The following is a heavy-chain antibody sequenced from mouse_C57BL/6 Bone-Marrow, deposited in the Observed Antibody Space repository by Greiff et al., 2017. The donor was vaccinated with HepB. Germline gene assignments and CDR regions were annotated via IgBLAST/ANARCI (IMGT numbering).Heavy chain of an antibody. D-gene: IGHD2-12*01. CDR1: GYTFTDYE. Sequence: QVQLQQSGAELVRPGASVTLSCKASGYTFTDYEMHWVKQTPVHVLEWIGAIDPETGGTAYNQKFKGKAILTADKSSSTAYIELRSLTSEDSAVYYCRNSFYAMDYWGQGTSVTFSS. V-gene: IGHV1-15*01. CDR3: RNSFYAMDY. J-gene: IGHJ4*01. CDR2: IDPETGGT.